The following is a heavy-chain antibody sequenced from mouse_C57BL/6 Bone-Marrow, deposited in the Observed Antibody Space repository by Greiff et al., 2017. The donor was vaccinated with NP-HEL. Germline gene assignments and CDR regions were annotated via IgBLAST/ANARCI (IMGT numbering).Heavy chain of an antibody. CDR2: IDPENGDT. J-gene: IGHJ2*01. CDR1: GFNIKDDY. CDR3: TGGYGYFDY. Sequence: EVKLVESGAELVRPGASVKLSCTASGFNIKDDYMHWVKQRPEQGLEWIGWIDPENGDTEYASKFQGKATITADTSSNTAYLQLSSLTSEDTAVYYCTGGYGYFDYWGQGTTLTVSS. V-gene: IGHV14-4*01. D-gene: IGHD2-2*01.